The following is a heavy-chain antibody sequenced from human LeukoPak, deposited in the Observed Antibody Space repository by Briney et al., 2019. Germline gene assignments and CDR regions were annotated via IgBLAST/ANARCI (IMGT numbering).Heavy chain of an antibody. Sequence: GSLRLSFAASGFTFSSYAMSWVRQAPGKGLEWVSAISGSGGSTYYADSVKGRFTISRDNSKNTLYLQMNSLRAEDTAVYYCAKGQEYYYDSSGIIWGQGTLVTVSS. J-gene: IGHJ4*02. CDR1: GFTFSSYA. CDR3: AKGQEYYYDSSGII. CDR2: ISGSGGST. V-gene: IGHV3-23*01. D-gene: IGHD3-22*01.